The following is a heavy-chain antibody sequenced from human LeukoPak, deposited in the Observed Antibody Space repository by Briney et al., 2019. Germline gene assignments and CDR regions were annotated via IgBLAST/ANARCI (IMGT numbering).Heavy chain of an antibody. CDR2: KSSSGSTI. V-gene: IGHV3-48*03. CDR1: GFTFSSYE. Sequence: GGSLRLSCAACGFTFSSYEMNWVRQAPGKGLEWVSYKSSSGSTIYYADSVKGRFTISRDNAKNSLYLQMNSLRAEDTAAYYCARNDDYDYVWGSYRLNYFDYWGQGTLVTVSS. CDR3: ARNDDYDYVWGSYRLNYFDY. J-gene: IGHJ4*02. D-gene: IGHD3-16*02.